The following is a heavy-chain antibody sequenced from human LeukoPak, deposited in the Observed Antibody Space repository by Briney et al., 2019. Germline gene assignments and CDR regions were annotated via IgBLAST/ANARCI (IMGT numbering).Heavy chain of an antibody. V-gene: IGHV1-69*05. CDR3: AIEDFSNYLNNAFDI. Sequence: GASVTVSCKASGGTLNNYSITWVRQAPGQGLEWMGDIIPVSGTTDYAQNFQGRVTITTDESTSVIYMELSSLRSDDTAMYYCAIEDFSNYLNNAFDIWGQGAMVTVSS. D-gene: IGHD4-11*01. CDR1: GGTLNNYS. CDR2: IIPVSGTT. J-gene: IGHJ3*02.